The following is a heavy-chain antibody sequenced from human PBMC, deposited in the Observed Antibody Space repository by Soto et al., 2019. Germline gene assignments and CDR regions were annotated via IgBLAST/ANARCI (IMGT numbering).Heavy chain of an antibody. Sequence: QITLNESGPTLVKPTQTLTLTCTFSGFSLGTYGVGVVWIRQPPGKALEWLALIYWDDDKRYSPSLKSRLTITKDPSKIQVVLTLTNLDAVDTATYYCAHRGCVIVDWYFDLWGRGTPVIVSS. CDR3: AHRGCVIVDWYFDL. D-gene: IGHD2-21*01. CDR2: IYWDDDK. V-gene: IGHV2-5*02. CDR1: GFSLGTYGVG. J-gene: IGHJ2*01.